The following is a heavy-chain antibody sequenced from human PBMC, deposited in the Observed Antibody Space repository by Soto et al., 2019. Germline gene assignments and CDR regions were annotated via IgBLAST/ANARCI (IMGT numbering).Heavy chain of an antibody. CDR1: GFTFSSYA. V-gene: IGHV3-23*01. J-gene: IGHJ4*02. D-gene: IGHD3-3*01. CDR3: AKVGAYDFWSGYYHFDY. Sequence: EVQLLESGGGLVQPGGSLRLSCAASGFTFSSYAMSWVRQAPGKGLEWVSAISGSGGSTYYADSVKGRFTISRDNSKNTLYLQMNSPRAEDTAVYYCAKVGAYDFWSGYYHFDYWGQGTLVTVSS. CDR2: ISGSGGST.